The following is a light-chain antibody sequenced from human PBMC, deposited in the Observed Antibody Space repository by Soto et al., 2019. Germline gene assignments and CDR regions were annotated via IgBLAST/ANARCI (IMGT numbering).Light chain of an antibody. CDR1: QSISNF. V-gene: IGKV1-39*01. Sequence: DIQMTQSPSSLSVSVGDRVTITCRASQSISNFLHWYQQAPGKAPKLLIYASSNLQSGVPSRFSGSGSGTDFSRTISSLQPEDFATYYCPQSYSTPYTFGQGTKLEIK. CDR2: ASS. J-gene: IGKJ2*01. CDR3: PQSYSTPYT.